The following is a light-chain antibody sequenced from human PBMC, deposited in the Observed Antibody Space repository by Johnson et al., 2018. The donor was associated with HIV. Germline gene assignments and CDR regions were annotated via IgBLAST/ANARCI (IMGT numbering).Light chain of an antibody. J-gene: IGLJ1*01. CDR3: GTWDSSLRSGF. V-gene: IGLV1-51*01. CDR2: DNN. Sequence: QSVLTQAPSASGTPGQRVTISCSGSSSNIGSNTVNWYKQLPGTAPKLLIYDNNKRPSGIPDRFSGSKSGTSATLGITGLQTGDEADYYCGTWDSSLRSGFFGTGTKVTVL. CDR1: SSNIGSNT.